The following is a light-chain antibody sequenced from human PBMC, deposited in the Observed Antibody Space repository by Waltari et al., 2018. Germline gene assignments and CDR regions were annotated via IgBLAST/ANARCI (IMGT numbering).Light chain of an antibody. CDR3: AAWDDSLSLV. Sequence: QSVLTQPPSASGTPGQRVTISCSGSSSNIGSNYVYWYQQLPGTAPKLLINRNNQGPSGGPDLLSGSKSGTSASLAISGIRSEDEADYYCAAWDDSLSLVFGGGTKLTVL. J-gene: IGLJ2*01. V-gene: IGLV1-47*01. CDR2: RNN. CDR1: SSNIGSNY.